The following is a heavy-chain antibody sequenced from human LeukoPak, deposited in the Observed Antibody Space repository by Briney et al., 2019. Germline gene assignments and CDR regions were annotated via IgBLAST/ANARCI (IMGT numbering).Heavy chain of an antibody. CDR1: GFTFSSYA. CDR2: ISGSGGST. D-gene: IGHD3-10*01. J-gene: IGHJ3*02. V-gene: IGHV3-23*01. Sequence: GGSLRPSCAASGFTFSSYAMSWVRQAPGKGLEWVSAISGSGGSTYYADSVKGRFTISRDNSKNTLYLQMNSLRAEDTAVYYCAKDRTYYYGSGSYYPDAFDIWGQGTMVTVSS. CDR3: AKDRTYYYGSGSYYPDAFDI.